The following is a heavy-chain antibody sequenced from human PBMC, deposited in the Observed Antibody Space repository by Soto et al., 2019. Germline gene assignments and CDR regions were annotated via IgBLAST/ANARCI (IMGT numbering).Heavy chain of an antibody. V-gene: IGHV1-69*13. D-gene: IGHD2-15*01. J-gene: IGHJ5*02. CDR3: ARGGPGYCSGGTCFNNWFDP. Sequence: SVKVSCKASGGTFSSYAISWVRQAPGQGLEWMGGIIPIFSTANYAQKFQGRVTITADESTSTAYMELSSLRSEDTAVYYCARGGPGYCSGGTCFNNWFDPWGQGILVTVSS. CDR2: IIPIFSTA. CDR1: GGTFSSYA.